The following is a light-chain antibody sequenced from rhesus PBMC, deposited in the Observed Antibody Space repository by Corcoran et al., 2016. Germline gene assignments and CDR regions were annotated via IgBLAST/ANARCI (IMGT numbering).Light chain of an antibody. J-gene: IGKJ4*01. CDR3: QQSFGVPPT. Sequence: DIQMTQSPSSLSASIGERVTVTCRASENVNNHLNWYQQKPGKAPKFLNYKASNLQDGVPSRFSGSGTGTDYTLTISSRQAEDVATYYCQQSFGVPPTFGGGTKVDLK. CDR1: ENVNNH. CDR2: KAS. V-gene: IGKV1-74*01.